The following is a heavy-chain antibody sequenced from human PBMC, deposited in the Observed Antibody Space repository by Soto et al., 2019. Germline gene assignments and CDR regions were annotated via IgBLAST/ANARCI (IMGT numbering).Heavy chain of an antibody. J-gene: IGHJ6*03. CDR2: IYYSGST. Sequence: PSETLSLTCTVSGGSIGSHYGSWIRQPPGKGLEWIGYIYYSGSTNYNPSLKSRVTISVDTSKNQFSLKLSSVTAADTAVYYCARVAVAGYYYYYMDVWGKGTTVTVSS. CDR3: ARVAVAGYYYYYMDV. CDR1: GGSIGSHY. V-gene: IGHV4-59*11. D-gene: IGHD6-19*01.